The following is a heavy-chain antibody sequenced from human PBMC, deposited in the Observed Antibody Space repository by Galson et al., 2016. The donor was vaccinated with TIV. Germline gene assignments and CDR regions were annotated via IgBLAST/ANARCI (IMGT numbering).Heavy chain of an antibody. CDR3: ARVERNYYFGY. J-gene: IGHJ4*02. Sequence: SLRLSCAASGFTFRSYGMHWVRQAPGKGLEWVAFVSDDGTEKNYADSVKGRFTISRDDSKKRIYLQMNSLRVDDTAMYFCARVERNYYFGYWGQGTLVTVSS. CDR2: VSDDGTEK. D-gene: IGHD1-7*01. CDR1: GFTFRSYG. V-gene: IGHV3-33*01.